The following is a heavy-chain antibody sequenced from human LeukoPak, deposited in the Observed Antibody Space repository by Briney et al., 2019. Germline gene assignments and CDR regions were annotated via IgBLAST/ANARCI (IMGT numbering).Heavy chain of an antibody. V-gene: IGHV3-21*01. Sequence: GGSLRLSCAASGFTFSSYGMSWVRQAPGKGLEWVSSISYGSTYIYYADSVKGRFTISRDNAKNSLYLQMNSLRAEDAAVYYCARWPLDSSWYYFDYWGQGTLVTVSS. J-gene: IGHJ4*02. CDR3: ARWPLDSSWYYFDY. CDR1: GFTFSSYG. CDR2: ISYGSTYI. D-gene: IGHD6-13*01.